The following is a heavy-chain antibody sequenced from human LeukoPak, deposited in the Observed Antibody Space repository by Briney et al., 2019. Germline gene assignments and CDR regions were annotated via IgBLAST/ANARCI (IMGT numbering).Heavy chain of an antibody. CDR3: AKDLWTFTLGYFHH. Sequence: GGSLRLSCAASGFTFSSYWMSWVRQAPGKGLEWVANIKTDGSEKDYIDSVKGRFTISRDNTKNALYLQMNSLRAEDTAIYYCAKDLWTFTLGYFHHWGQGTLVTVSS. J-gene: IGHJ1*01. CDR2: IKTDGSEK. D-gene: IGHD3/OR15-3a*01. CDR1: GFTFSSYW. V-gene: IGHV3-7*05.